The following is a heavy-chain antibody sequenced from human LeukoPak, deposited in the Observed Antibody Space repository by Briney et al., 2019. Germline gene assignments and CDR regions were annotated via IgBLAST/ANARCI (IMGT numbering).Heavy chain of an antibody. CDR3: ARVKVGETYFDY. CDR2: INPNSGGT. Sequence: ASVKVSCKASGYTFTGYYMHWVRQAPGQGLEWMGWINPNSGGTNYAQKFQGRVTMTRDTSISTAYMELSRLRSDDTAVYYCARVKVGETYFDYWGQGTLVTVSS. V-gene: IGHV1-2*02. J-gene: IGHJ4*02. D-gene: IGHD4-17*01. CDR1: GYTFTGYY.